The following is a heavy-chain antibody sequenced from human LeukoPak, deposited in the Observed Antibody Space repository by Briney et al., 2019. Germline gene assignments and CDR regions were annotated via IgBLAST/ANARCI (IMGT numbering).Heavy chain of an antibody. CDR3: ARHRVITMIVGGGTFDY. Sequence: SETLSLTCAVSGYSISSGYYWGWIRQPPGKGLEWIGSIYYSGSTYYNPSLKSRVTISVDTSKNQFSLKLSSVTAADTAVYYCARHRVITMIVGGGTFDYWGQGTLVTVSS. V-gene: IGHV4-38-2*01. D-gene: IGHD3-22*01. J-gene: IGHJ4*02. CDR2: IYYSGST. CDR1: GYSISSGYY.